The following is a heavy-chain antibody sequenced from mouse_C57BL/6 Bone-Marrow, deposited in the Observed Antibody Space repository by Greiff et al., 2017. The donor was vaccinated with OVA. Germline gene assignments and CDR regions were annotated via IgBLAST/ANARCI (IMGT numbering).Heavy chain of an antibody. CDR3: ARQIYDGYYLFAY. D-gene: IGHD2-3*01. Sequence: VKLQQPGAELVKPGASVKLSCKASGYTFTSYWMLWVKQRPGQGLEWIGMIHPNSGSTNYNEKFKSKATLTVDKSSSTAYMQLSSLTSEDSAVXYCARQIYDGYYLFAYWGQGTLVTVSA. V-gene: IGHV1-64*01. CDR2: IHPNSGST. CDR1: GYTFTSYW. J-gene: IGHJ3*01.